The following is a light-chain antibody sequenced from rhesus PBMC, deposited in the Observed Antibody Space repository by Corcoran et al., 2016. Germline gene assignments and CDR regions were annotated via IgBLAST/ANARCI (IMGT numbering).Light chain of an antibody. CDR3: LQHTSYPIT. CDR2: AAS. Sequence: DIQMTQSPSSLAASVGDTVTITCRASQGFSSYLNWIQNKPGNAPELLIYAASRLEIGVPSRFSGKGSRTEFTLTLNLLQPSCFAAYYCLQHTSYPITFGPETKLDIE. J-gene: IGKJ3*01. V-gene: IGKV1-28*01. CDR1: QGFSSY.